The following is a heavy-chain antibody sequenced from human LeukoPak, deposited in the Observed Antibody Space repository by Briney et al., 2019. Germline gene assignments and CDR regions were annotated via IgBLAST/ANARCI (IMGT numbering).Heavy chain of an antibody. D-gene: IGHD5-24*01. Sequence: GGSLRLSCAASGFTFSSYSMNWVRQAPGKGLEWVSSISSSSSYIYYADSVKGRFTISRDNAKNSLYLQMNSLRAEDTAVYYCARDIRGGGATPDAFDIWGQGTMVTVSS. V-gene: IGHV3-21*01. CDR1: GFTFSSYS. CDR2: ISSSSSYI. CDR3: ARDIRGGGATPDAFDI. J-gene: IGHJ3*02.